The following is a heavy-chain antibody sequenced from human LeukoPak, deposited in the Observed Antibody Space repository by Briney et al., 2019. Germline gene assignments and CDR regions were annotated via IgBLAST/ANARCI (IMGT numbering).Heavy chain of an antibody. Sequence: PGRSLRLSCAASGFTFSSYEMNWVRQAPGKGLEWVSYISTSGSTIYYTDSVKGRFTISRDNAKNSLYLQMNSLRAEDTAVYYCARKYYGSGKYWGQGTLVIVSS. J-gene: IGHJ4*02. D-gene: IGHD3-10*01. V-gene: IGHV3-48*03. CDR2: ISTSGSTI. CDR3: ARKYYGSGKY. CDR1: GFTFSSYE.